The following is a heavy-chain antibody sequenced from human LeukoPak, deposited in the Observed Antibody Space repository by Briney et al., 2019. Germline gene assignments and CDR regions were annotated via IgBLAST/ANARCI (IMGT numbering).Heavy chain of an antibody. D-gene: IGHD3-16*01. CDR2: IYYTGNT. V-gene: IGHV4-39*02. Sequence: SETLSLTCSVSGDSINNENCYWGWIRQPPGKGLEWIGSIYYTGNTYYNTSLKSRVSISADASKNQFSLRLNFMTAADTAVYYCAREDNGGATDDGFDVWGHGTVVTVSS. CDR1: GDSINNENCY. J-gene: IGHJ3*01. CDR3: AREDNGGATDDGFDV.